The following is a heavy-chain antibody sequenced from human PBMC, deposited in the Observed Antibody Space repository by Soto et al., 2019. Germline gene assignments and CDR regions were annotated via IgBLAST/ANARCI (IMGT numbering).Heavy chain of an antibody. J-gene: IGHJ5*02. Sequence: SETLSLTCTVSGGSISRGGYYWSWIRQHPGKGLEWIGYIYYSGSTYYNPSLKSRVTISVDTSKNQFSLKLSSVTAADTAVYYCARASWNWFDPWGQGTLVTVSS. D-gene: IGHD1-1*01. CDR1: GGSISRGGYY. CDR2: IYYSGST. CDR3: ARASWNWFDP. V-gene: IGHV4-31*03.